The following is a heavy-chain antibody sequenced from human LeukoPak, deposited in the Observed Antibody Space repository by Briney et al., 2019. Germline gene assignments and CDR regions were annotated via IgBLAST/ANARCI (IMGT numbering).Heavy chain of an antibody. CDR2: IYTIGMT. J-gene: IGHJ4*02. Sequence: SETLSLTCTVSGGSISSYYWSWIRQPAGKGLGWIGRIYTIGMTNYNAYLKSRVSMSVDTSKNQFSLKLSSVTAADTAVFYCARENSGSYREFDYWGQGTLVTVSS. CDR3: ARENSGSYREFDY. V-gene: IGHV4-4*07. CDR1: GGSISSYY. D-gene: IGHD1-26*01.